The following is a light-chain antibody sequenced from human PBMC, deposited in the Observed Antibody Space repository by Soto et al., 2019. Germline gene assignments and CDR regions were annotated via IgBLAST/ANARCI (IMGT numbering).Light chain of an antibody. CDR1: QSISTN. V-gene: IGKV3-15*01. CDR2: GAS. J-gene: IGKJ1*01. CDR3: QQSYSTQWT. Sequence: MTQSPATLSVSPGERVSLSCRASQSISTNLAWYQQKPGQAPRLLIYGASTRDTHIPDRFSGTGSETEFTLSVSSLQSEDFATYYCQQSYSTQWTFGQGTKVDIK.